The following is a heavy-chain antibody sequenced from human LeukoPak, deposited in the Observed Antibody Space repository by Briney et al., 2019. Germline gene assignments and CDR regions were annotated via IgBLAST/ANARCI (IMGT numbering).Heavy chain of an antibody. CDR3: ARRIVVVVAATPGGWFDP. J-gene: IGHJ5*02. V-gene: IGHV1-2*02. CDR2: INPNSGGT. Sequence: GASVTVSCKASGYTFTGYYMHWVRQAPGQGLEWMGWINPNSGGTNYAQDFHGRVTMTRDTSISTAYMELSRLRSDDTAVYYCARRIVVVVAATPGGWFDPWGQGTLVTVSS. CDR1: GYTFTGYY. D-gene: IGHD2-15*01.